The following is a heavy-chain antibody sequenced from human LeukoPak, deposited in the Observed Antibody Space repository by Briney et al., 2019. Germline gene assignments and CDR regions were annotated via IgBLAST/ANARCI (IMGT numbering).Heavy chain of an antibody. D-gene: IGHD6-19*01. CDR1: GYTFRTYG. CDR3: ATDFYKLLLAVAGTADAFDI. CDR2: ISAYNGNT. Sequence: ASVNVSCKASGYTFRTYGVSWVRQAPGQGLEWMGWISAYNGNTNHAQKFQGRVTMTEDTSTDTAYMELSSLRSEDTAVYYCATDFYKLLLAVAGTADAFDIWGQGTMVTVSS. J-gene: IGHJ3*02. V-gene: IGHV1-18*01.